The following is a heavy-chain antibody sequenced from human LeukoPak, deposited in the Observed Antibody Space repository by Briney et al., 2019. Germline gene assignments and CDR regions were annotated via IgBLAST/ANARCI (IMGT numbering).Heavy chain of an antibody. D-gene: IGHD3-9*01. CDR3: ARAEERYFDWLLVDP. Sequence: SVKVSCKASGGTFSSYAISWVRQAPGQGLEWMGGIIPIFGTANYAQKFQGRVTITADESTSTAYIELSSLRSEDTAVYYCARAEERYFDWLLVDPWGQGTLVTVSS. CDR1: GGTFSSYA. J-gene: IGHJ5*02. V-gene: IGHV1-69*13. CDR2: IIPIFGTA.